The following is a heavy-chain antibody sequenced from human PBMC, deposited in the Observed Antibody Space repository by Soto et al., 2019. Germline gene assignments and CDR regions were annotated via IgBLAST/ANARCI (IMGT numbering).Heavy chain of an antibody. J-gene: IGHJ5*02. D-gene: IGHD6-13*01. Sequence: PSKTLSLTCTVSGGSVDSNRYYWAWIRQAPGKGLEWIGSIFYTGSTYYSPSLKGRLIISVDPSKNQFSLKLTSVTAADTAMYYCAIPITIAAAAGKGWFYPWGQGTLVTVS. CDR1: GGSVDSNRYY. CDR3: AIPITIAAAAGKGWFYP. V-gene: IGHV4-39*01. CDR2: IFYTGST.